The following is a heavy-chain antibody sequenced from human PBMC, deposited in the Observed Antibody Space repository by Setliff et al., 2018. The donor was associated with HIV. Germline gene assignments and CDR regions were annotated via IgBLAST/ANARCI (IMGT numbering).Heavy chain of an antibody. J-gene: IGHJ4*02. CDR1: GDSISGRSYL. CDR3: ARQYQLYGDTYRYFDF. V-gene: IGHV4-39*01. CDR2: MSYSGTS. Sequence: SETLSLTCTASGDSISGRSYLWGWIRQPPGKGLAWIASMSYSGTSYYNPSLKSRVSISVDTSKNRFSLRLTSVTAADTAVYYCARQYQLYGDTYRYFDFWGQGTLVTVSS. D-gene: IGHD4-17*01.